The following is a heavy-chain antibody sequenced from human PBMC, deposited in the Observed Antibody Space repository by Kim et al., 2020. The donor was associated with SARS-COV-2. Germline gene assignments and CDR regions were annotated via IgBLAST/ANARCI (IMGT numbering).Heavy chain of an antibody. D-gene: IGHD1-1*01. CDR2: ISWNSGSI. J-gene: IGHJ4*02. CDR1: GFTFDDYA. CDR3: AKDSRETPTGTDY. Sequence: GGSLRLSCAASGFTFDDYAMHWVRQAPGKGLEWVSGISWNSGSIGYADSVKGRFTISRDNAKNSLYLQMNSLRAEDTALYYCAKDSRETPTGTDYWGQGTLVTVSS. V-gene: IGHV3-9*01.